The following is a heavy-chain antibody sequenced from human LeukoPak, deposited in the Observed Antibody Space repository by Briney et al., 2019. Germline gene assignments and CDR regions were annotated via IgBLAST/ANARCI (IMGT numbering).Heavy chain of an antibody. D-gene: IGHD3-22*01. CDR3: AKGISTMIVVVTVEGAFDI. CDR2: IRDDGSNK. V-gene: IGHV3-30*02. J-gene: IGHJ3*02. CDR1: GFTFSSYG. Sequence: GGSLRLSCAASGFTFSSYGMDWVRQAPGKGREWVAFIRDDGSNKYYADSVKGRFTISRDNSKNTLYLQMNSLRAEDTAVYYCAKGISTMIVVVTVEGAFDIWGQGTMVTVSS.